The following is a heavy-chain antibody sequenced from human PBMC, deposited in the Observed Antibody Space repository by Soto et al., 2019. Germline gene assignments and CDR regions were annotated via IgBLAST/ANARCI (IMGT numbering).Heavy chain of an antibody. Sequence: PSQTLSLTCAISGDSVSSNSAAWNWIRQSPSRGLEWLGRTYYRSKWYNDYAVSVKSRITINPDTSKNQFSLQLNSVTPEDTAVYYCARDGWEYSSSSDWFDPWGQGTLVTVSS. CDR2: TYYRSKWYN. D-gene: IGHD6-6*01. CDR1: GDSVSSNSAA. V-gene: IGHV6-1*01. CDR3: ARDGWEYSSSSDWFDP. J-gene: IGHJ5*02.